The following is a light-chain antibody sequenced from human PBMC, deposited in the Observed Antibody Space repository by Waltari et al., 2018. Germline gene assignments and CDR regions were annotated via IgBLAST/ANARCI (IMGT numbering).Light chain of an antibody. CDR3: SSDTLTNPVV. V-gene: IGLV2-14*03. CDR1: SNDIGANDY. Sequence: QSVVTQPASVSGSPGQSISISCTGTSNDIGANDYVSWYQQHPGRDPQLVIYDVSVRPAGVSIRFSGSESVNTASLTMSGLQAEDEALYYCSSDTLTNPVVFGGGTKLTVL. J-gene: IGLJ2*01. CDR2: DVS.